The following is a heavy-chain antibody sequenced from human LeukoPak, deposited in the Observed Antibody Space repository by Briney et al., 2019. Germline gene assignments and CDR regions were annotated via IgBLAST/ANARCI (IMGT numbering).Heavy chain of an antibody. Sequence: GGSLRLSCAASGLTFSSHWMHWVRQAPGKGLVWVSSISSSSSYIYYADSVKGRFTISRDNAKNSLYLQMNSLRAEDTAVYYCARPRYGGPGGDFDYWGQGTLVTVSS. J-gene: IGHJ4*02. V-gene: IGHV3-21*01. CDR2: ISSSSSYI. CDR1: GLTFSSHW. D-gene: IGHD1-26*01. CDR3: ARPRYGGPGGDFDY.